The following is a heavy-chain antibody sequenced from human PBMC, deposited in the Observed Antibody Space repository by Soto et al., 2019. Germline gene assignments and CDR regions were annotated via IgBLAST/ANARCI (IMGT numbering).Heavy chain of an antibody. J-gene: IGHJ5*02. Sequence: QVQLQQWGAGLLKPSETLSLTCAVYGGSFSGYYWSWIRQPPGKGLEWIGEINHSGSTNYNPSLKSRVTISVDTSKNQFSLKLSSVTAADTAGYYCARGFISWFDPWGQGTLVTVSS. V-gene: IGHV4-34*01. CDR3: ARGFISWFDP. CDR2: INHSGST. CDR1: GGSFSGYY. D-gene: IGHD3-16*02.